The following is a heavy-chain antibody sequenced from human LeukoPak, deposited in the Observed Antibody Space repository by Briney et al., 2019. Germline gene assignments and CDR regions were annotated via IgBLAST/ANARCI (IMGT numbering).Heavy chain of an antibody. J-gene: IGHJ4*02. CDR2: IKEDGSQK. CDR1: GFTFSTYA. Sequence: GGSLRLSCAASGFTFSTYAMNWVRQPPGKGLEWVANIKEDGSQKYYVDSVKGRFTISRDNSKNTLYLQMNSLRAEDTAVYYCAKDGDSSGYFYYFDYWGQGTLVTVSS. CDR3: AKDGDSSGYFYYFDY. D-gene: IGHD3-22*01. V-gene: IGHV3-7*01.